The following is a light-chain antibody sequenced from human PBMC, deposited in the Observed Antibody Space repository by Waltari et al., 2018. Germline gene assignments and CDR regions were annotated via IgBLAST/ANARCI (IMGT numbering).Light chain of an antibody. Sequence: EIVMTQSPATLSVSPGERSTLSCRASQSVSSNFAWYQQKPGQAPRLIIYGASTRATGIPARFSGSGSGTEFTLTISSLQSEDFAVYYCQQYNNWPPWTFGQGTKVEIK. CDR1: QSVSSN. J-gene: IGKJ1*01. CDR2: GAS. V-gene: IGKV3-15*01. CDR3: QQYNNWPPWT.